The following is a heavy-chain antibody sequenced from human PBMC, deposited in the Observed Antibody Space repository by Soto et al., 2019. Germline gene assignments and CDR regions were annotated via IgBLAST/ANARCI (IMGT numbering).Heavy chain of an antibody. J-gene: IGHJ6*02. V-gene: IGHV4-39*01. CDR3: SIHSSWGESMSSYYYYGMDV. Sequence: PSETLSLTCTVSGGSISSSSYYWGWIRQPPGKGLEWIGSIYYSGSTYYNPSLKSRVTISVDTSKNQFSLKLSSVTAVDTAVYYFSIHSSWGESMSSYYYYGMDVWGQGTTVTVSS. CDR1: GGSISSSSYY. CDR2: IYYSGST. D-gene: IGHD7-27*01.